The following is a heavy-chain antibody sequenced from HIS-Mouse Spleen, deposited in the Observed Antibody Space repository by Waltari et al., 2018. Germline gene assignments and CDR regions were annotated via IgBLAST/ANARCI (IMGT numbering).Heavy chain of an antibody. CDR3: AREIPYSSSWYDWYFDL. CDR2: SYYRGCT. D-gene: IGHD6-13*01. Sequence: QLQLQESGPGLVKPSETLSLTCTVSGGSISSSSYYWGWVRQPPGKGLEWIGCSYYRGCTHYHPSLNSRVTISVDTSKNQFSLKLSSVTAADTAVYYCAREIPYSSSWYDWYFDLWGRGTLVTVSS. J-gene: IGHJ2*01. CDR1: GGSISSSSYY. V-gene: IGHV4-39*07.